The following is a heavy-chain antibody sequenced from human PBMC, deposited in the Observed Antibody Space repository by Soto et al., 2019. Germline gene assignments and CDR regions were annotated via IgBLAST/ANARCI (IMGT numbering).Heavy chain of an antibody. D-gene: IGHD1-1*01. CDR1: GFNFRNFE. J-gene: IGHJ4*02. CDR3: ATYGTRADW. V-gene: IGHV3-48*03. CDR2: ISSSGITT. Sequence: PGGSLRLSCEASGFNFRNFEMNWVRKAPGKGLEWISYISSSGITTYYADSAEGRFTISRDNAKESLYLHLNSLRVDDTAVYYCATYGTRADWWGLGTQVTVSS.